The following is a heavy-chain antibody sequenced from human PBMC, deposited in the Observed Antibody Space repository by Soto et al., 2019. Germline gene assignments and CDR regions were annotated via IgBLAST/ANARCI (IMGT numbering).Heavy chain of an antibody. V-gene: IGHV1-69*12. D-gene: IGHD5-18*01. J-gene: IGHJ6*02. CDR3: ARVNSYGNHESLFYYSAMDV. CDR2: IIPMAGAV. Sequence: QVHLEQSGAEVKEPGSSVKVSCKASGDTFSNYGVSWVRQAPGQGLEWMGGIIPMAGAVNYAQKLQGRVTISVDESTSTTYMELSSLTFEDTAVYYCARVNSYGNHESLFYYSAMDVWGQGTMVIVSS. CDR1: GDTFSNYG.